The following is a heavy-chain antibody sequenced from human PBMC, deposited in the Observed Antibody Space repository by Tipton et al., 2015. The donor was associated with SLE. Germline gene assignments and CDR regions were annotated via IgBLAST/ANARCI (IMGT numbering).Heavy chain of an antibody. V-gene: IGHV3-30-3*01. D-gene: IGHD2-15*01. CDR1: GFTFSSYA. CDR3: ARGDKNYYYYGMDV. J-gene: IGHJ6*02. CDR2: ISYDGSNK. Sequence: SLRLSCAASGFTFSSYAMHWVRQAPGKGLEWVAVISYDGSNKYYADSVKGRFTISRDNSKNTLYLQMNSLRAEDTAVYYCARGDKNYYYYGMDVWGQGTTVTVSS.